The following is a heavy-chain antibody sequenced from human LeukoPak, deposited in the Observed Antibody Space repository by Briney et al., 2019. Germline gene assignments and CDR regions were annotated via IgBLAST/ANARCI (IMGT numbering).Heavy chain of an antibody. J-gene: IGHJ5*02. CDR1: GFTFSSYA. D-gene: IGHD6-19*01. Sequence: GGSLRLSCAASGFTFSSYAMHWVRQAPGKGLEWVAVISYDGSNKYYADFVKGRFTISRDNSKNTLYLQMNSLRAEDTAVYYCARDRGQWLVLPFDPWGQGTLVTVSS. CDR3: ARDRGQWLVLPFDP. V-gene: IGHV3-30*04. CDR2: ISYDGSNK.